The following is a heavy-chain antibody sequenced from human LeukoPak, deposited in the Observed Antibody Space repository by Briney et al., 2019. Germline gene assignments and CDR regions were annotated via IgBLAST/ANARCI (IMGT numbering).Heavy chain of an antibody. V-gene: IGHV3-30*04. CDR1: GFTFSSYA. J-gene: IGHJ3*02. D-gene: IGHD3-10*01. CDR2: ISYDGSNK. CDR3: ARDRMVRGVKVSDAFDI. Sequence: PGGSLRLSCAASGFTFSSYAMHWVRQAPGKGLEWVAVISYDGSNKYYADSVKGRFTISRDNSKNTLYLQMNSLRAEDTAVYYCARDRMVRGVKVSDAFDIWGQGTMVTVSS.